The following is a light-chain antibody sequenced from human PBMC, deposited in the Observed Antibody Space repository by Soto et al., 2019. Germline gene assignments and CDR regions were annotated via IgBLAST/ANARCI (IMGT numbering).Light chain of an antibody. CDR3: QQTNSFPRT. Sequence: DIQMTQSPSSLSASVGGRVTITCRATENINKYVSWYQHQPGKAPNLLIYAASSLQSGVPSRFSGSGSGTDFTLTINSLQPEDIATYYCQQTNSFPRTFGQGTKVDIK. V-gene: IGKV1-39*01. CDR1: ENINKY. CDR2: AAS. J-gene: IGKJ1*01.